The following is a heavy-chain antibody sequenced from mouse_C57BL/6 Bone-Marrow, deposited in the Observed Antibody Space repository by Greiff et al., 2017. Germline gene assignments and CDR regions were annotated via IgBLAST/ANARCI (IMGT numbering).Heavy chain of an antibody. CDR1: GYTFTSYW. CDR3: AREPYFDY. CDR2: LDPSDSYT. V-gene: IGHV1-69*01. J-gene: IGHJ2*01. Sequence: VQLQQPGAELVMPGASVKLSCKASGYTFTSYWMHWVKQRPGQGLEWIGELDPSDSYTNYNQKFKGKSTLPVDKSSSTAYMQISSLTSEDSAVYYCAREPYFDYWGQGTTLTVSS.